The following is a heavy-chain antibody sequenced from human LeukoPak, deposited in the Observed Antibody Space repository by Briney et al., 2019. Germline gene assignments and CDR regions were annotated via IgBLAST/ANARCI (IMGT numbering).Heavy chain of an antibody. D-gene: IGHD4-17*01. CDR1: GYSISSGYY. CDR2: IYHSGST. V-gene: IGHV4-38-2*02. J-gene: IGHJ4*02. CDR3: ARESYGVGFDY. Sequence: SETLSLTCTVSGYSISSGYYWGWIRQPPGKGLEWIGSIYHSGSTYHNPSLKSRVTISVDTSKNQFSLKLSSVTAADTAVYYCARESYGVGFDYWGQGTLVTVSS.